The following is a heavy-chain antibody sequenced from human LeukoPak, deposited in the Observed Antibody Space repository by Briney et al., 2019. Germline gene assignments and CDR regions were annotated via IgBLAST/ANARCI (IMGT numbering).Heavy chain of an antibody. D-gene: IGHD2-2*01. Sequence: ASVKVSCKASGYTFTSYGISWVRQAPGQGLEWMGWISAYNGNTNYAQKLHGRVTMTTDTSTSTAYIELRSLRSDYTAVYYCALSPAGDNWFDPWGQGTLVTVSS. V-gene: IGHV1-18*01. J-gene: IGHJ5*02. CDR2: ISAYNGNT. CDR3: ALSPAGDNWFDP. CDR1: GYTFTSYG.